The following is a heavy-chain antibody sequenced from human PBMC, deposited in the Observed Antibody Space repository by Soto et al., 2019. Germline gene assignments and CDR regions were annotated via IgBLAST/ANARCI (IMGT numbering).Heavy chain of an antibody. D-gene: IGHD3-22*01. J-gene: IGHJ4*02. V-gene: IGHV1-69*13. CDR1: GGTFSSYA. Sequence: ASVKVSCKASGGTFSSYAISWVRQAPGQGLEWMGGIIPIFGTANYAQKFQGRVTITADESTSTAYMELSSLRSEDTAVYYCVLDSSGYLFDYWGQGTLVTVSS. CDR3: VLDSSGYLFDY. CDR2: IIPIFGTA.